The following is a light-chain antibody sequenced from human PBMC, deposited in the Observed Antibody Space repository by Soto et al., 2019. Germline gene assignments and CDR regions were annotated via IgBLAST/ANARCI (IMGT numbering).Light chain of an antibody. V-gene: IGKV1-33*01. CDR2: DAS. J-gene: IGKJ5*01. CDR1: QDIGNN. CDR3: QHYDNLPSVP. Sequence: DIQMTQSPSSLSVSVGDRVTITCQASQDIGNNLILYQQKPGKAPKLLIYDASNLETGVPSRFSGSGSGTDFTFTISSLQPEDIATYYCQHYDNLPSVPFGQGTRLEIK.